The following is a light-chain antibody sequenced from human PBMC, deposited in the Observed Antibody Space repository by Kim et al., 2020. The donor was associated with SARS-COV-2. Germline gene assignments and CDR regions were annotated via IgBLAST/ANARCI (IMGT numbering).Light chain of an antibody. CDR3: QHYGNSLALT. Sequence: EIVLTQSPGTLSLSPGERATLSCRASQSVNSNYLAWYQQKPGQAPRLLIYAASNRATGIPDRFSGSGSGTDFTLTISRLEPEDFAVYSCQHYGNSLALTFGGGTRWIS. CDR2: AAS. CDR1: QSVNSNY. J-gene: IGKJ4*01. V-gene: IGKV3-20*01.